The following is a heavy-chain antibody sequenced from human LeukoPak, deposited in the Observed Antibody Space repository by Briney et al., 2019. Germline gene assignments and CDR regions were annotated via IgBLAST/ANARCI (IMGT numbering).Heavy chain of an antibody. Sequence: PSETLSLTCAVYGGSFSGYYWSWIRQPPGKGLEWIGQISGSGRTNYNPSLKSRLTMSANTSENQFSLRLSSVTAAGTAVYYCARGFGALWGQGTLVTVSS. CDR1: GGSFSGYY. CDR3: ARGFGAL. CDR2: ISGSGRT. J-gene: IGHJ4*02. D-gene: IGHD3-10*01. V-gene: IGHV4-34*01.